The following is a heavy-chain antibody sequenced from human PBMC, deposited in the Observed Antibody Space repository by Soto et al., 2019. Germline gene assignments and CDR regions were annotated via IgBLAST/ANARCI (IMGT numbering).Heavy chain of an antibody. CDR3: ARDLPFGRGAFDI. V-gene: IGHV4-39*07. D-gene: IGHD3-10*01. Sequence: PSETLSLTCTVSGDSISSSSYYWGWVRQPPGKGLEWIGSTYYSGVTYYNPSLKSRVSISVATSKNQFSLKLSSVTAADTAVYYCARDLPFGRGAFDIWGQGTMVTVSS. CDR2: TYYSGVT. CDR1: GDSISSSSYY. J-gene: IGHJ3*02.